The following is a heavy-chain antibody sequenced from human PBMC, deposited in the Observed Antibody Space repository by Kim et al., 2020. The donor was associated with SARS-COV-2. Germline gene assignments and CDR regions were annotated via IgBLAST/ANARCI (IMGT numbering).Heavy chain of an antibody. Sequence: NPKYAQTFQERHTIPRDMSTSTAYMELSSLRSEDTAVYYCAAGDRNAGDYWGQGTLVTVSS. CDR2: NP. J-gene: IGHJ4*02. V-gene: IGHV1-58*01. CDR3: AAGDRNAGDY.